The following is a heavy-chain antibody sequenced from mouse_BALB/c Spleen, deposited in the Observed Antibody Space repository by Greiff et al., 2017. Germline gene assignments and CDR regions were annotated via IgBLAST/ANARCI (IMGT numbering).Heavy chain of an antibody. CDR3: TRRALFITTDPAMDY. CDR2: IYPGNSDT. D-gene: IGHD1-1*01. CDR1: GYSFTSYW. J-gene: IGHJ4*01. Sequence: VQLKESGTVLARPGASVKMSCKASGYSFTSYWMHWVKQRPGQGLEWIGAIYPGNSDTSYNQKFKGKAKLTAVTSASTAYMELSSLTNEDSAVYYCTRRALFITTDPAMDYWGQGTSVTVSS. V-gene: IGHV1-5*01.